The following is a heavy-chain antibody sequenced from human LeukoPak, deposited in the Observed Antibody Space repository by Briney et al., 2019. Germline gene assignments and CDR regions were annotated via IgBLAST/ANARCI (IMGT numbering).Heavy chain of an antibody. D-gene: IGHD6-13*01. J-gene: IGHJ1*01. CDR1: GFTFSSYW. Sequence: PGGSLRLSCAASGFTFSSYWMHWVRQAPGKGLVWVSRINTDGYSTSYADSVKGRFTISRDNAKNSLYLQMNSLRAEDTAVYYCARDQGYFPPDFQHWGQGTLVTVSS. CDR3: ARDQGYFPPDFQH. V-gene: IGHV3-74*01. CDR2: INTDGYST.